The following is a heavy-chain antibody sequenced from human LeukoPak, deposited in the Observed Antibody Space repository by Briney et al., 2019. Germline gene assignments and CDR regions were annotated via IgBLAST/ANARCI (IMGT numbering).Heavy chain of an antibody. CDR2: IYNSGST. CDR3: ARRNILTEGEAFDI. D-gene: IGHD3-9*01. J-gene: IGHJ3*02. V-gene: IGHV4-59*08. Sequence: KTSETLSLTCAVSGGSISSNNWTWIRQPPGKGMEWIGFIYNSGSTNYNPSLRSRVTISVDASKNQFSLKLNSVTAADTAVYYCARRNILTEGEAFDIWGQGTLVTVSS. CDR1: GGSISSNN.